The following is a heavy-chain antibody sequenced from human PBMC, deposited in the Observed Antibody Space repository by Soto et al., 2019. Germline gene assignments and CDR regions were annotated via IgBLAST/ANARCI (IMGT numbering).Heavy chain of an antibody. CDR3: ALSEAVGNLAQYNWFDP. Sequence: QVQLVQSGAEVKKPGSSVKVSCKASGGTFSSYAISWVRQAPGQGLEWMGGIIPIFCTANYAQKFQGRVTMTADESTSIAYMELSSLRSEDTAVSYCALSEAVGNLAQYNWFDPWGQGTLVTVS. CDR2: IIPIFCTA. D-gene: IGHD6-13*01. CDR1: GGTFSSYA. V-gene: IGHV1-69*01. J-gene: IGHJ5*02.